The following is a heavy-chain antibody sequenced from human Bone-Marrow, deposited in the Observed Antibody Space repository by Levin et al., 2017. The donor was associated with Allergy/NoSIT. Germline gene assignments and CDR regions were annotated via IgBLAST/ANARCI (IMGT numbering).Heavy chain of an antibody. CDR3: ARDSYMGG. Sequence: GGSLRLSCVASGFTVSSHYMNWVRQAPGKGLEWVSIIYTDGPTYYADSVKGRFTVSRDNSKNTVYLQMDTLRAEDTAVYYCARDSYMGGWGTGTTVTVSS. CDR1: GFTVSSHY. CDR2: IYTDGPT. V-gene: IGHV3-66*01. J-gene: IGHJ6*03.